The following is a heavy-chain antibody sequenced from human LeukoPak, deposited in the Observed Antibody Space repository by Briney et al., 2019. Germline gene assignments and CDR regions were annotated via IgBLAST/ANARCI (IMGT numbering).Heavy chain of an antibody. CDR2: ISDSGGGT. Sequence: PGGSLRLSCAASGFTFSSYAMSWVRQAPGKGLEWVSTISDSGGGTYYADSVKGRFTISRDNSKNMLYLQMNSLRAEDTAVYYCAKAKAPYSSSPIDYWGQGTLVTVSS. CDR3: AKAKAPYSSSPIDY. V-gene: IGHV3-23*01. J-gene: IGHJ4*02. D-gene: IGHD6-6*01. CDR1: GFTFSSYA.